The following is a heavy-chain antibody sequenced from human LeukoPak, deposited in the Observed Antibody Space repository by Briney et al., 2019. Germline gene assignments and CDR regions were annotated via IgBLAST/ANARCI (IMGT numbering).Heavy chain of an antibody. V-gene: IGHV4-39*07. J-gene: IGHJ5*02. CDR1: GGSISSSSYY. Sequence: PSETLSLTCTVSGGSISSSSYYWGWIRQPPGKGLEWIGSIYYSGSTYYNPSLKSRVTISVDTSKNQFSLKLSSVTAADTAVYYCASSITIFGVAPFTWFDPWGQGTLVTVSS. CDR3: ASSITIFGVAPFTWFDP. D-gene: IGHD3-3*01. CDR2: IYYSGST.